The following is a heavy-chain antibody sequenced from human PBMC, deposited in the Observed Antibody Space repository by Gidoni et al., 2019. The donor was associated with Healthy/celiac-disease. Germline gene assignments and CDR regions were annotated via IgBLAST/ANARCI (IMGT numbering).Heavy chain of an antibody. CDR3: ARGPSYGDYVFIY. CDR2: IYTSGST. D-gene: IGHD4-17*01. V-gene: IGHV4-61*02. Sequence: QVQLQESGPGLVKPSQTLSLTCTVSGGSISSGSYYWSWIRQPAGKGLEWIGRIYTSGSTNYNPSLKSRVTISVDPSKNQFSLKLSSVTAADTAVYYCARGPSYGDYVFIYWGQGTLVTVSS. J-gene: IGHJ4*02. CDR1: GGSISSGSYY.